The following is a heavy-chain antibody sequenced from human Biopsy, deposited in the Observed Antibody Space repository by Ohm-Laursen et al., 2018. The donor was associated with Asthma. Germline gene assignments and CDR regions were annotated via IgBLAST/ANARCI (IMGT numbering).Heavy chain of an antibody. CDR1: GYNFISFA. CDR2: VNTGNGDT. Sequence: ASVKVSCKVSGYNFISFAIHWVRQAPGQRLEWMGWVNTGNGDTKYSQKFQGRVTITRDTSASTAYMELRSLGSEDTATYYCARTYYDFLTGQVKDVFGVWGQGTMVTVSS. CDR3: ARTYYDFLTGQVKDVFGV. V-gene: IGHV1-3*04. D-gene: IGHD3-9*01. J-gene: IGHJ3*01.